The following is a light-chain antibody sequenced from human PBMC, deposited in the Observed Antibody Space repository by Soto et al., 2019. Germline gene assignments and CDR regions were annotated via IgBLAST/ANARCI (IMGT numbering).Light chain of an antibody. CDR2: EVN. V-gene: IGLV2-14*01. CDR1: SSDVGAYNY. J-gene: IGLJ3*02. Sequence: QSVLTQPASVSGSPGQSITIPCTGTSSDVGAYNYVSWYQQRPTKAPKLLIYEVNTRPSGVSTRFSGSKSGITASLTISGLQPEDEADYYCFSYARGSTLVVFGGGTKLTVL. CDR3: FSYARGSTLVV.